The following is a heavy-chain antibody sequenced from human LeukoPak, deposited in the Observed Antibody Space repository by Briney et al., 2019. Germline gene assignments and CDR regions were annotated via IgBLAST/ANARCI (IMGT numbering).Heavy chain of an antibody. J-gene: IGHJ4*02. CDR1: GFTFSSYA. D-gene: IGHD6-13*01. V-gene: IGHV3-23*01. CDR3: AKDLVVIERSRADY. Sequence: PGGSLRLSCAASGFTFSSYAMSWVRQAPGKGLEWVSAISGSGGSTYYADSVKGRFTISRDNSKNTLYLQMNSLRAEDTAVYYCAKDLVVIERSRADYWGQGTLVTVSS. CDR2: ISGSGGST.